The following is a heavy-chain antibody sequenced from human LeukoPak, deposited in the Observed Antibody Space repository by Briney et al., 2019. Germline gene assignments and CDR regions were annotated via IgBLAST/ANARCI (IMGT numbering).Heavy chain of an antibody. D-gene: IGHD3-16*01. V-gene: IGHV4-39*01. Sequence: PSETLSLTCTVSGASISSRSYYWGWIRRPPGKGLEWIGSINYSGSTSYNSSLKSRVTISVDTSKNQFSLKLSSVTAADTAVYYCAGHGLVSWYYYGMDVWGQGTTVTVSS. CDR1: GASISSRSYY. J-gene: IGHJ6*02. CDR3: AGHGLVSWYYYGMDV. CDR2: INYSGST.